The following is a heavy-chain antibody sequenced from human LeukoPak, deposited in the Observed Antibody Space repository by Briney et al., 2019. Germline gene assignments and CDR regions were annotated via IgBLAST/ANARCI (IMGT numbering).Heavy chain of an antibody. J-gene: IGHJ4*02. CDR1: GYTFTNYW. CDR3: ARRRAVAGTYYFDL. V-gene: IGHV5-51*01. Sequence: GEALKTSCKCSGYTFTNYWSGWGRPIAREGLGWVGIIYPGDSNSRYSPSFQGQVTTLVDKSISTAYLQWSSLKASDTAMYYCARRRAVAGTYYFDLWGQGTLVTVSS. CDR2: IYPGDSNS. D-gene: IGHD6-19*01.